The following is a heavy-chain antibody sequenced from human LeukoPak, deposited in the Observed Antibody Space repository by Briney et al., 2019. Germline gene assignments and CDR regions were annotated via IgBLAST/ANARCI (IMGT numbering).Heavy chain of an antibody. D-gene: IGHD2-8*01. CDR1: GGSISSYY. Sequence: SETLSLTCTVSGGSISSYYWSWIRQPPGKGLEWIGSIYYSGSTYYNPSLKSRVTISVDTSKNQFSLKLSSVTAADTAVYYCARLNPYYYYMDVWGKGTTVTISS. CDR3: ARLNPYYYYMDV. V-gene: IGHV4-59*05. J-gene: IGHJ6*03. CDR2: IYYSGST.